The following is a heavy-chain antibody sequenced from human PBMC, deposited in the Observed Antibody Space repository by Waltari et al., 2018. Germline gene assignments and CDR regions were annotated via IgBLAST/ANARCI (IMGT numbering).Heavy chain of an antibody. CDR2: ITTRSST. CDR3: ARAVDYPRPSYIYKYFMDV. Sequence: QVQLQESGPGLVKPSETLSLSCSVSGDSMTNFYWTWIRQPPGKGLEVIGWITTRSSTNSNPSRKSRVSISWDTSKNKFSLTLTSGTAADTALYYCARAVDYPRPSYIYKYFMDVWGKGTTVTVSS. V-gene: IGHV4-4*08. J-gene: IGHJ6*03. CDR1: GDSMTNFY. D-gene: IGHD5-18*01.